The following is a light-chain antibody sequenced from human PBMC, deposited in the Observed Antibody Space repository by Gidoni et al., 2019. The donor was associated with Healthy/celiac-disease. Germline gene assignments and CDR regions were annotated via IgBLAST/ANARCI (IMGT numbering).Light chain of an antibody. CDR2: DAS. CDR1: QSVSSY. J-gene: IGKJ4*01. CDR3: QQRSNWPPLT. V-gene: IGKV3-11*01. Sequence: EIVLTQPPATLSSSPGERATLSCRASQSVSSYLAWYQQKPGQAPRLLIYDASNRATGIPARFSGSGSGTDFTLTISSLEPEDFAVYYCQQRSNWPPLTFGGGTKVEIK.